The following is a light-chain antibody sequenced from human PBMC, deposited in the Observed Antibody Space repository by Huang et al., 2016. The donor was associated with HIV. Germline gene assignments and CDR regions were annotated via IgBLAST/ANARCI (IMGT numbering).Light chain of an antibody. CDR1: QSVRSSY. V-gene: IGKV3-20*01. CDR3: QQYANSPYT. Sequence: EIVLTQSPGTLSLSPGERATLSCRASQSVRSSYLAWYQQKPGQAPRLLIYGAANRATGVPDRLSGRGSGTDFILTISRLEPEEFAVYYCQQYANSPYTFGQGTKLEIK. CDR2: GAA. J-gene: IGKJ2*01.